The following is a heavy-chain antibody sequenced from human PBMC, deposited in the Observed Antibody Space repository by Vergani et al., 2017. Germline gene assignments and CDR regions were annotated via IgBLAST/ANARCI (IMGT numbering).Heavy chain of an antibody. D-gene: IGHD6-13*01. J-gene: IGHJ4*02. V-gene: IGHV4-39*01. CDR1: GGSISSSSYY. CDR2: IYYSGST. CDR3: ARASSWYEADY. Sequence: QLQLQESGPGLVKPSETLSLTCTVSGGSISSSSYYWGWIRQPPGKGLEWIGSIYYSGSTYYNPSLKSRGTISVDTSKNQFSLKLSTVTAADTAVYYCARASSWYEADYWGQGTLVTVSS.